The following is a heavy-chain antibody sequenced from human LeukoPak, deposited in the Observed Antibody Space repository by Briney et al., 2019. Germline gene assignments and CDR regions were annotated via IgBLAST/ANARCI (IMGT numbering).Heavy chain of an antibody. CDR1: GFTFSSYN. V-gene: IGHV3-48*03. Sequence: GGSLRLSCAASGFTFSSYNMNWVRQAPGKGLEWVSYISSSGSTIYYADSVKGRFTISRDNAKNSLYLQMNSLRAEDTAVYYCARSIAAAGPYWGQGTLVTVSS. CDR2: ISSSGSTI. D-gene: IGHD6-13*01. J-gene: IGHJ4*02. CDR3: ARSIAAAGPY.